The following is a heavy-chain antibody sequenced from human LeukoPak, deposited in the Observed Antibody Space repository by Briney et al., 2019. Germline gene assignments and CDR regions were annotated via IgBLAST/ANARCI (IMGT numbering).Heavy chain of an antibody. CDR3: ARDGSDYYGSGSERVYFDY. CDR2: INPNSGGT. Sequence: GASVKLSCKASGYTFTVYYMHWVRQAPGQGLEWMGWINPNSGGTNYAQKFQGRVTMTRDTSISTAYMELSRLRSDDTAVYYCARDGSDYYGSGSERVYFDYWGQGTLVTVSS. V-gene: IGHV1-2*02. J-gene: IGHJ4*02. CDR1: GYTFTVYY. D-gene: IGHD3-10*01.